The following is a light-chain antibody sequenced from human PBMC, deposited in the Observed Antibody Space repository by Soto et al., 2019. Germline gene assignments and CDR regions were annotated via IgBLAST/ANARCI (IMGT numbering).Light chain of an antibody. J-gene: IGLJ1*01. CDR2: NNA. V-gene: IGLV1-40*01. CDR3: QSHDNSLSGFYV. Sequence: VLTQPPSVSGAPGQRVTISCTGSSSNIGAGYAVHWYQQLPGTGPKLLIYNNAIRPSGVPDRFSGSRSGTSASLAITGLQAEDEADYYCQSHDNSLSGFYVFGTGTKVTVL. CDR1: SSNIGAGYA.